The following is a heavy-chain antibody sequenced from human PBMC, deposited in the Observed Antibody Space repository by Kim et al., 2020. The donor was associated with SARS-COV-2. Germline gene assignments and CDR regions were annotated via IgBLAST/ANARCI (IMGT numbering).Heavy chain of an antibody. CDR2: IYTSGST. Sequence: SETLSLTCTVSGGSISSYYWSWIRQPAGKGLEWIWRIYTSGSTNTNPSLKSRVTMSVDMSKNQFSLKLSSVTAADTAVYYCARGTVVIRSDAFDIWGQGTMVTVSS. CDR1: GGSISSYY. J-gene: IGHJ3*02. D-gene: IGHD3-22*01. CDR3: ARGTVVIRSDAFDI. V-gene: IGHV4-4*07.